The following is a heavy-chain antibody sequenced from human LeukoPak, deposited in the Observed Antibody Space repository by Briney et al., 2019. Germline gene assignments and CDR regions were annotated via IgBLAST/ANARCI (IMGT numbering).Heavy chain of an antibody. J-gene: IGHJ4*02. Sequence: GGSLRLSCAASGFTFSSYWMGWVRQAPGKRLEWVANMNIDGSEKYYADSVKGRFTISRDNARNSVYLQMNSLRVEDTAVYYCARDPVEWELLLDYWDQGTLVTVSS. CDR3: ARDPVEWELLLDY. V-gene: IGHV3-7*01. D-gene: IGHD1-26*01. CDR1: GFTFSSYW. CDR2: MNIDGSEK.